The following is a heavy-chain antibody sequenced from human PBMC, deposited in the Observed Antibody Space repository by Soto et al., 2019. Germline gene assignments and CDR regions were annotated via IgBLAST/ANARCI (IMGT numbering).Heavy chain of an antibody. D-gene: IGHD3-3*01. CDR2: IYYSGST. Sequence: SETLSLTCTVSGGSISSYYWSWVRQPPGKGLEWIGYIYYSGSTNYNPSLKSRVTISVDTSKNQFSLKLSSVTAADTAVYYCARTDFWSGYLAQDVWGQGTTVTVSS. CDR3: ARTDFWSGYLAQDV. V-gene: IGHV4-59*13. J-gene: IGHJ6*02. CDR1: GGSISSYY.